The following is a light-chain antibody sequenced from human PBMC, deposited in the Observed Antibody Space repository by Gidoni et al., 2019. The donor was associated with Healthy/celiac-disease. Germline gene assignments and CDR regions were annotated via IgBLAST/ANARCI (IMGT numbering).Light chain of an antibody. CDR2: KAS. V-gene: IGKV1-5*03. CDR1: QSISSW. J-gene: IGKJ1*01. Sequence: EIQMTKPPSTLSASVGDRVTITCRASQSISSWLAWYQQNPGKAPKLLIYKASSLESGVPSRFSGSGSGTEFTLTISSLQPDDFATYYCQQYNSYSWTFGQXTKVEIK. CDR3: QQYNSYSWT.